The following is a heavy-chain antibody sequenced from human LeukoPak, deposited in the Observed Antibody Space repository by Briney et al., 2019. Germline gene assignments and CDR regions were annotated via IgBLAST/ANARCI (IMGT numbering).Heavy chain of an antibody. D-gene: IGHD2-21*02. CDR1: GGSISSYY. Sequence: SETLSLTCTVSGGSISSYYWSWIRQPAGKGLEWIGRIYTSGSTNYNPSLKSRVTISVDTSKNQFSLKLSSVTAADTAVYYCASGYCGGACQLGGVDMWGQGTMVTVSS. J-gene: IGHJ3*02. CDR2: IYTSGST. CDR3: ASGYCGGACQLGGVDM. V-gene: IGHV4-4*07.